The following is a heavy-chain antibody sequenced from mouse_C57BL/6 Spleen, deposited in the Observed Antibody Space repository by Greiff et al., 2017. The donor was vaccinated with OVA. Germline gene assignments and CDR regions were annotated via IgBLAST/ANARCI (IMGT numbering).Heavy chain of an antibody. V-gene: IGHV1-22*01. CDR3: ASPDYDLYYCDD. D-gene: IGHD2-4*01. CDR1: GYTFTDYN. J-gene: IGHJ2*01. Sequence: EVQLQQSGPELVKPGASVKMSCKASGYTFTDYNMHWVKQSHGKSLEWIGYINPNNGGTSYNQKFKGKATLTVNKSSSTAYMELRSLTSEDSAVFYCASPDYDLYYCDDWGQGTTLTVSS. CDR2: INPNNGGT.